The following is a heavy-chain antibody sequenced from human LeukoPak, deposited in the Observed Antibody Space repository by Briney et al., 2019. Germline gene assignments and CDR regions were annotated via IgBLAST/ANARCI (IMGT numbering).Heavy chain of an antibody. V-gene: IGHV3-30*01. Sequence: HPGGSLRLSCAASGFTFSSYAMHWVRRAPGKGLEWVAVISYDGGNKYYADSVKGRFTISRDNSKNTLYLQMNSLRAEDTAVYYCARGLGYCSSTSCYKYNWFDPWGQGTLVTVSS. J-gene: IGHJ5*02. D-gene: IGHD2-2*02. CDR3: ARGLGYCSSTSCYKYNWFDP. CDR1: GFTFSSYA. CDR2: ISYDGGNK.